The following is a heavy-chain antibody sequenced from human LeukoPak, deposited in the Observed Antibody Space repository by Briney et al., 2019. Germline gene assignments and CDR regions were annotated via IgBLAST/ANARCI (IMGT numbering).Heavy chain of an antibody. CDR2: ISYNSDTI. CDR1: GFTFDDYA. V-gene: IGHV3-9*01. CDR3: AKDYCGGDCYSGWYFDL. Sequence: PGGSLRLSCAASGFTFDDYAMHWVRQAPGKGLEWVSGISYNSDTIACADSVKGRFTISRDNAKNSLYLQMNSLRAEDTALYYCAKDYCGGDCYSGWYFDLWGRGTLVTVSS. D-gene: IGHD2-21*02. J-gene: IGHJ2*01.